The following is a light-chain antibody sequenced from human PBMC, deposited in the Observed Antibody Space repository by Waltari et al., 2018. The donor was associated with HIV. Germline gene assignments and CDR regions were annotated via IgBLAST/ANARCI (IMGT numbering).Light chain of an antibody. Sequence: MTQSPSSLSASVGDRVTITCRASQSISGYLNWYQQKPGKAPRSLIYAESSLQSGVPSRFRGSGSGPEFSLTIDSLQPEDFATYYCQQFYTMPVTFGQGTKLEIK. J-gene: IGKJ2*01. V-gene: IGKV1-39*01. CDR1: QSISGY. CDR2: AES. CDR3: QQFYTMPVT.